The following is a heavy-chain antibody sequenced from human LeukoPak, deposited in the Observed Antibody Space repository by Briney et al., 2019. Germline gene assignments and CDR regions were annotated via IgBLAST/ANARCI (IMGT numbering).Heavy chain of an antibody. CDR3: TSRRSIWRAFDI. CDR2: IRSKAYGGTT. Sequence: GGSLRLSCTASGFTFGDYAMGWVRQAPGKGLGWVGFIRSKAYGGTTEYAASVKGRFTISRDDSKSIAYLQMNSLKTEDTAVYYCTSRRSIWRAFDIWGQGTMVTVSS. CDR1: GFTFGDYA. V-gene: IGHV3-49*04. J-gene: IGHJ3*02. D-gene: IGHD3-3*01.